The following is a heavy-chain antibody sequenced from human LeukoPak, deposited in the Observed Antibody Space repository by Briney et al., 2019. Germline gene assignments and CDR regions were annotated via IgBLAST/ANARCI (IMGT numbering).Heavy chain of an antibody. D-gene: IGHD3-16*01. J-gene: IGHJ4*02. CDR3: TRERRGSYYAFES. Sequence: GGSLRLSCAASGFSLSDYQMSWVRQAPGKGLEWISYITASGRSTNYADSVKGRFTISRDNAKNSVVNSLRAEDTAVYYCTRERRGSYYAFESWGQGTLVSASS. V-gene: IGHV3-11*01. CDR1: GFSLSDYQ. CDR2: ITASGRST.